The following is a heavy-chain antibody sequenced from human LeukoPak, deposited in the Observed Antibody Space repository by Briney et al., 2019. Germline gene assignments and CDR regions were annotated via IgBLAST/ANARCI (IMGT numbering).Heavy chain of an antibody. D-gene: IGHD3-22*01. CDR1: GGSISSYY. V-gene: IGHV4-59*08. CDR2: IYYSGST. CDR3: ARHKKAVVDFDY. Sequence: SETLSLTCTVSGGSISSYYWSWIRQPPGKGLEWIGYIYYSGSTNYNPSPKSRVTISVDTSKNQFSLKLSSVTAADTAVYYCARHKKAVVDFDYWGQGTLVTVSS. J-gene: IGHJ4*02.